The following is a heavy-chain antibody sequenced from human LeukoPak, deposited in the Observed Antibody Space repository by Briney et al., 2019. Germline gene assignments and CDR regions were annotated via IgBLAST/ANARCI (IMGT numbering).Heavy chain of an antibody. J-gene: IGHJ4*02. Sequence: GGSLRLSCAASGFTFSDYYMSWIRQAPGKGLEWVSYISSSGSTIYYADSVKGRFTISRDNAKNSLYLQMNSLRAEDTAVYYCAREGRDGYSYYFDCWGQGTLVTVSS. CDR3: AREGRDGYSYYFDC. CDR1: GFTFSDYY. V-gene: IGHV3-11*01. CDR2: ISSSGSTI. D-gene: IGHD5-24*01.